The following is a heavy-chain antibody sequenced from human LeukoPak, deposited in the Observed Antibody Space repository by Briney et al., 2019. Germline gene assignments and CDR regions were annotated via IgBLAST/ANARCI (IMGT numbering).Heavy chain of an antibody. D-gene: IGHD6-19*01. CDR2: INPSGGST. CDR1: GYTFTSYY. J-gene: IGHJ6*02. Sequence: ASVKVSCKASGYTFTSYYMHWVRQAPGQGLEWMGIINPSGGSTSYAQKFQGRVTMTEDTSTDTAYMELSSLRSEDTAVYYCATLSSGWYNEGNYYYYYGMDVWGQGTTVTVSS. V-gene: IGHV1-46*01. CDR3: ATLSSGWYNEGNYYYYYGMDV.